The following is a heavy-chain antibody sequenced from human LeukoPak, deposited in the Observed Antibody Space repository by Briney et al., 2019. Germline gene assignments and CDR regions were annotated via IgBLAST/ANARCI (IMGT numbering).Heavy chain of an antibody. Sequence: SETLSLTCTVSGGSISSSYWSWIRQPPGKGQEWIGYIYYSGITNYNPSLKTRVTISVDTSKNQFSLKLSSVTAADTAVYYCARLPTSWFDPWGQGTLVTVSS. CDR3: ARLPTSWFDP. CDR2: IYYSGIT. CDR1: GGSISSSY. V-gene: IGHV4-59*08. J-gene: IGHJ5*02.